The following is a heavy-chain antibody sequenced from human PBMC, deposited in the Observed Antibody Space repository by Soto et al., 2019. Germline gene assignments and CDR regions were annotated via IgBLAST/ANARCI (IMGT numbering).Heavy chain of an antibody. D-gene: IGHD3-3*01. CDR2: ISSSSSYI. CDR1: GFTFSSYS. V-gene: IGHV3-21*01. J-gene: IGHJ4*02. Sequence: EVQLVESGGGLVKPGGSLRLSCAASGFTFSSYSMNWVRQAPGKGLEWVSSISSSSSYIYYADSVKGRFTISRDNAKNSLYLQMNSLRAEDTAVYYCARDRDGLRRSGLNYYFDYWGQGTLVTVSS. CDR3: ARDRDGLRRSGLNYYFDY.